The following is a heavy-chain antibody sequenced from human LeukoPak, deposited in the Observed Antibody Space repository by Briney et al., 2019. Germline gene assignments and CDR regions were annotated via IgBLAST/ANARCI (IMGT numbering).Heavy chain of an antibody. Sequence: PGGSLRLSCAASGFTLSPYSMNWVRQAPGKGLEWVSSISSSSSYIYYADAVKGRFTISRDNAKSSLYLQMNSLRAEDTAVYYCARGSYGGNYFDSWGQGTLVTVSS. CDR2: ISSSSSYI. CDR1: GFTLSPYS. D-gene: IGHD4-23*01. CDR3: ARGSYGGNYFDS. V-gene: IGHV3-21*01. J-gene: IGHJ4*02.